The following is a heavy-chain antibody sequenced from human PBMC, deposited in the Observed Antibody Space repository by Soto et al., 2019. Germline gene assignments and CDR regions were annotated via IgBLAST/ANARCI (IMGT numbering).Heavy chain of an antibody. CDR1: GFNFEEYA. CDR2: ISWNSDST. CDR3: AKETACGAGNKFGYFGMDV. J-gene: IGHJ6*02. D-gene: IGHD3-10*01. V-gene: IGHV3-9*01. Sequence: EMQLVESGGGSVQPGRSLRLSCTASGFNFEEYAMHWVRQAPGKGLEWVSSISWNSDSTGYADSVKGRFTIARDNAKNSLYLQMNSLRGEDTALYYCAKETACGAGNKFGYFGMDVWGQGTTVTVSS.